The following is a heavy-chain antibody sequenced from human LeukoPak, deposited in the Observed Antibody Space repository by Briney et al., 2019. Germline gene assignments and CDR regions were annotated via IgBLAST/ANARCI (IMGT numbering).Heavy chain of an antibody. D-gene: IGHD5-24*01. V-gene: IGHV5-51*01. CDR3: AKRRDGYNLYAFDI. Sequence: ESLKISCKASGYSFNSYWIGWVRQMPGKGLEWMGIIYPGDSDTRYNPSFQGQVTISADKSIGTAYLQWSSLKASDTAMYYCAKRRDGYNLYAFDIWGQGTRVTVSS. CDR2: IYPGDSDT. J-gene: IGHJ3*02. CDR1: GYSFNSYW.